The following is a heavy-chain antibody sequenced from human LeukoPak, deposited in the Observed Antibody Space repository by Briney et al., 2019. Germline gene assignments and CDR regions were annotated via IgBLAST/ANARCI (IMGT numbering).Heavy chain of an antibody. V-gene: IGHV3-23*01. J-gene: IGHJ4*02. D-gene: IGHD3-3*01. Sequence: PGGSLRLSCAASGSTFSSYAMGWVRQAPGKGLEWVSAISGSGGSTYYADSVKGRFTISRDNSKNTLYLQMNSLRAEDTAVYYCAKMYYDFWSGSSYWGQGTLVTVSS. CDR3: AKMYYDFWSGSSY. CDR1: GSTFSSYA. CDR2: ISGSGGST.